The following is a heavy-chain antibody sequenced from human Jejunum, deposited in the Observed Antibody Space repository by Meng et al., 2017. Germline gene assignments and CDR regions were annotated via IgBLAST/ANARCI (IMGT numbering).Heavy chain of an antibody. CDR2: IYNSGTT. V-gene: IGHV4-28*01. Sequence: QVQLQESGPGLVKPSDTLSLTCAVSGNSVSSNNWWGWIRQPPGKGLEWIGDIYNSGTTYYSPSLKSRVTMSVDTSKNQFSLKLSAVTAVDTAVYYCAKHFTSSGGNWREGFDPWGKGTLVTVSS. D-gene: IGHD1-1*01. CDR1: GNSVSSNNW. CDR3: AKHFTSSGGNWREGFDP. J-gene: IGHJ5*02.